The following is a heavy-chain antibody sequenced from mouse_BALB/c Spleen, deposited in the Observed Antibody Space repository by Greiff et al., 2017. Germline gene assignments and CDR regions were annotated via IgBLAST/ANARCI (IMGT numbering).Heavy chain of an antibody. Sequence: EVKVVESGGGLVQPGGSLRLSCATSGFTFTDYYMSWVRQPPGKALEWLGFIRNKANGYTTEYSASVKGRFTISRDNPKNTLFLQMTSLRSEDTAMYYCARWGVQPSFAYWGQGTLVTVSA. D-gene: IGHD2-14*01. CDR1: GFTFTDYY. J-gene: IGHJ3*01. CDR3: ARWGVQPSFAY. V-gene: IGHV7-3*02. CDR2: IRNKANGYTT.